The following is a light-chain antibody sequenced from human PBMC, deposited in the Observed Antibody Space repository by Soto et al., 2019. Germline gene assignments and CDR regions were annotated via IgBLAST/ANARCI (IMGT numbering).Light chain of an antibody. V-gene: IGLV1-40*01. J-gene: IGLJ1*01. CDR1: SSNIGAGYE. CDR2: ENN. Sequence: QSVLTQPPSVSEAPGQRVTISCTGSSSNIGAGYEAHWYQQVPGTAPKLLIYENNHRPSGVPDRFSGSKSGTSASLAITGLQAEDEAEYYCQSYDSGLSGYVFGTGTKLTVL. CDR3: QSYDSGLSGYV.